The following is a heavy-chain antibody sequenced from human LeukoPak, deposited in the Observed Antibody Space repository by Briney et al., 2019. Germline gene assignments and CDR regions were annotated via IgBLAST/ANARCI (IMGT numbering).Heavy chain of an antibody. CDR1: GFSFSSYS. CDR3: AREDYGSGSYLNWFDS. Sequence: GGSLRLSCAASGFSFSSYSINWVRQAPGKGLEWVSSISGGSSFISYADSVKGRFIISRDNAKNSLPLQMNSLRAEDTAVYYCAREDYGSGSYLNWFDSWGQGTLVTVSS. D-gene: IGHD3-10*01. V-gene: IGHV3-21*01. CDR2: ISGGSSFI. J-gene: IGHJ5*01.